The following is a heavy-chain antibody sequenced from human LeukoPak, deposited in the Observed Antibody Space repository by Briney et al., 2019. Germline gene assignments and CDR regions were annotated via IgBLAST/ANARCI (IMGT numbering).Heavy chain of an antibody. CDR3: ARDLEGSVAGRLFDY. CDR1: GYTFTSYD. D-gene: IGHD6-19*01. Sequence: ASVKVSCKASGYTFTSYDIKWERQATEQGLEWMRWMNPNSGNTGYAKKFQGRVSMTRDMSTSTVYMELSSLRSEDTAVYYCARDLEGSVAGRLFDYWGQGTLVTVSS. J-gene: IGHJ4*02. CDR2: MNPNSGNT. V-gene: IGHV1-8*01.